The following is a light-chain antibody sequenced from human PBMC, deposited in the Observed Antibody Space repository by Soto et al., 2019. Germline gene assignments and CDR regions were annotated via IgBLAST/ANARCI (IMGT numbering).Light chain of an antibody. CDR1: QSVDSRF. CDR3: QLYDNSPPRLT. J-gene: IGKJ3*01. Sequence: EIVLTQSPGTLSLSPGERATLSCKASQSVDSRFLAWYQQKRGQAPRLLIYDASSRAFGIPDRFSGSGSGTDFTLTIIRLEPEDFAVYYCQLYDNSPPRLTFGPGTKVDIK. V-gene: IGKV3-20*01. CDR2: DAS.